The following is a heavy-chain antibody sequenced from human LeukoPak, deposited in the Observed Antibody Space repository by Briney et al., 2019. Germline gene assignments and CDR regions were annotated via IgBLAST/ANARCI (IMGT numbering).Heavy chain of an antibody. CDR3: ARDPIVVASDY. CDR2: LSGSSSSI. CDR1: GFTFSRYT. V-gene: IGHV3-21*01. J-gene: IGHJ4*02. D-gene: IGHD3-22*01. Sequence: PGGSLRLSCAASGFTFSRYTMNWVRQAPGKGLEWVSSLSGSSSSIYYADSVKGRFTISRDNAKNSLYLQMNSLRAEDTAVYYCARDPIVVASDYWGQGTLVTVSS.